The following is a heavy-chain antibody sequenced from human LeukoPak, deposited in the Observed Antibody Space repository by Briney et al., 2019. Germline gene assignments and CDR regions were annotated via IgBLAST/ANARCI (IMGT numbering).Heavy chain of an antibody. CDR2: VYPGDSQT. D-gene: IGHD5-18*01. Sequence: GESLKISCKASGYSLTDYWIVWVRQTPGKGLEWMGIVYPGDSQTEYSPSFQGQVTISVDKSISTAYLQWNSLQASDTAMYYCARRGYKYGGDYGMDVWGQGTTVTVSS. CDR3: ARRGYKYGGDYGMDV. V-gene: IGHV5-51*01. CDR1: GYSLTDYW. J-gene: IGHJ6*02.